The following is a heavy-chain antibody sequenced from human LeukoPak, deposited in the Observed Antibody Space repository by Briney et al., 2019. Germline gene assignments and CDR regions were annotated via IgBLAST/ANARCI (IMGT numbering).Heavy chain of an antibody. CDR1: GFTFSSYE. CDR2: ISNSGSTI. Sequence: GGSLRLSCAASGFTFSSYEMNWVRQAPGKGLEGVSYISNSGSTIYYADSVKGRFTISRDNAKNSLYLQMNSLRAEDTAVYYCARSLFWDILAPGAFDIWGQGTMVTVSS. D-gene: IGHD3-9*01. J-gene: IGHJ3*02. V-gene: IGHV3-48*03. CDR3: ARSLFWDILAPGAFDI.